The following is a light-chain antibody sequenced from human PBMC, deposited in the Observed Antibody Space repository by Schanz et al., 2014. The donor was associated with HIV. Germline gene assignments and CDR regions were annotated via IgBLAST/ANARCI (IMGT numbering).Light chain of an antibody. J-gene: IGKJ1*01. Sequence: EIVLTQSPATLSLSPGERATLSCRASQSVSSSYLAWYQQKPGQAPRLLIYGASSRATGIPDRFRGSGSGTDFTLTISSLEPEDFATYYCQQYDTYSRTFGQGTKVEIK. CDR2: GAS. V-gene: IGKV3-20*01. CDR1: QSVSSSY. CDR3: QQYDTYSRT.